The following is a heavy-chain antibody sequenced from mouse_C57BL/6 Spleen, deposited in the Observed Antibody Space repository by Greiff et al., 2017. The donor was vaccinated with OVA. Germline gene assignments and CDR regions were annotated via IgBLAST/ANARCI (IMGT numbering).Heavy chain of an antibody. CDR2: ISYDGSN. CDR3: ARVSLTGTDAMDY. CDR1: GYSITSGYY. J-gene: IGHJ4*01. D-gene: IGHD4-1*01. V-gene: IGHV3-6*01. Sequence: DVKLQESGPGLVKPSQSLSLTCSVTGYSITSGYYWNWIRQFPGNKLEWMGYISYDGSNNYNPSLKNRISITRDTSKNQFFLKLNSVTTEDTATYYCARVSLTGTDAMDYWGQGTSVTVSS.